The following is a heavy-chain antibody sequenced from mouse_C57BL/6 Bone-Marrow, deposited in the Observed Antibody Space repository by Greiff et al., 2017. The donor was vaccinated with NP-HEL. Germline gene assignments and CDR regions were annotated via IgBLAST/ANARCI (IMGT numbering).Heavy chain of an antibody. V-gene: IGHV1-69*01. Sequence: VQLQQPGAELVMPGASVKLSCKASGYTFTSYWMHWVKQRPGQGLEWIGEIDPSDSYTNYNQKFKGKSTLTVDKSSSTAYMQLSSLTSEDSAVYYCAREGGRYAMDYWGQGTSVTVSS. J-gene: IGHJ4*01. CDR1: GYTFTSYW. CDR3: AREGGRYAMDY. CDR2: IDPSDSYT.